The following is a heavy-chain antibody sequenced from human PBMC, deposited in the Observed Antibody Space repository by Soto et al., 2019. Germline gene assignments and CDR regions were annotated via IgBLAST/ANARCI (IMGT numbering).Heavy chain of an antibody. Sequence: EVQLLESGGGLVQPGGSLRLSCAASGFTFSSYAMNWVRQAPGKGLEWVSTISGSGDSTYYADSVKGRFTISRVNSKNTLYLQMNSLRAEDTAVYYCAKRGSGTYYIDWGQGTLVTVSS. CDR2: ISGSGDST. J-gene: IGHJ4*02. V-gene: IGHV3-23*01. CDR3: AKRGSGTYYID. CDR1: GFTFSSYA. D-gene: IGHD1-26*01.